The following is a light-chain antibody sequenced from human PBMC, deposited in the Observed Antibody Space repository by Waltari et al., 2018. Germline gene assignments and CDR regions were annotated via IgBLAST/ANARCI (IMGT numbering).Light chain of an antibody. CDR3: QQRNNWPLS. J-gene: IGKJ4*01. CDR1: QSIGSH. V-gene: IGKV3-11*01. Sequence: EIVMTQSPVTLSVSPGERVTLPCRASQSIGSHLAWYQQKPGQPPRLLIYDASKWATGIPARFSASGSGTDFTLTISSLEPEDSAVYYCQQRNNWPLSFGGGTKVEIK. CDR2: DAS.